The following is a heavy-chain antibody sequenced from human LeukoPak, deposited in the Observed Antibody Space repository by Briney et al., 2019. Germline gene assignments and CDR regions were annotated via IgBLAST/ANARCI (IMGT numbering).Heavy chain of an antibody. CDR2: INHGGST. V-gene: IGHV4-34*01. Sequence: AETLSLTCAVSGGSFSGYYWSWIRQPPGKGLEWIGEINHGGSTNYKPSLKSRVTISVDTSKNQFSLKLSSVTAADTAVYYCARAIGHYDSSVSIFDPWGQGTLVTVSS. CDR3: ARAIGHYDSSVSIFDP. CDR1: GGSFSGYY. J-gene: IGHJ5*02. D-gene: IGHD3-22*01.